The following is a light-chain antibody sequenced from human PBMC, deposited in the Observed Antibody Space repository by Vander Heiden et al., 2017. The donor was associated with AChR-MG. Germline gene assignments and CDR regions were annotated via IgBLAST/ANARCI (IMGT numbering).Light chain of an antibody. CDR1: TSLLTRRDKNNY. CDR2: WGA. Sequence: DVVMTQSPDSLAVSLGAWAPINCTSRTSLLTRRDKNNYLAGYQQKKGQQAKGLIIWGATRESGGTDRSSGSGAGTDDIPTISSLQEEDVAVEYCQQEDCSPIIFGGGTKVEIK. V-gene: IGKV4-1*01. J-gene: IGKJ4*01. CDR3: QQEDCSPII.